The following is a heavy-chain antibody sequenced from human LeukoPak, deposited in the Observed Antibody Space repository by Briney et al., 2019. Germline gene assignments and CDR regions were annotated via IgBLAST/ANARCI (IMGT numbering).Heavy chain of an antibody. Sequence: GGSLRLSCAASGFTFSSYWMSWVRQAPGKGLEWVANIKQDGSEKYYVDSVKGRFTISRDNAKNSLYLQMNSLRAEDTAVYYCARGYYYDSSGYYYSSSDFDYWGQGTLVTVSS. CDR3: ARGYYYDSSGYYYSSSDFDY. J-gene: IGHJ4*02. CDR2: IKQDGSEK. D-gene: IGHD3-22*01. CDR1: GFTFSSYW. V-gene: IGHV3-7*01.